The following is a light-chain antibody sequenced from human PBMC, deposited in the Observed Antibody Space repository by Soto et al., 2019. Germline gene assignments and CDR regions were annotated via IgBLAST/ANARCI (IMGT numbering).Light chain of an antibody. V-gene: IGKV3-15*01. CDR1: QSVSRF. Sequence: EIVMTQSPATLSVSPGERVPLSCRASQSVSRFLAWYQQRPGQAPRLLIYDTSTRATGVPARFSGSGSGTEFSLTISSLQSEDFAVYYCQQYDNWPPITFGQGTRLEIK. CDR2: DTS. J-gene: IGKJ5*01. CDR3: QQYDNWPPIT.